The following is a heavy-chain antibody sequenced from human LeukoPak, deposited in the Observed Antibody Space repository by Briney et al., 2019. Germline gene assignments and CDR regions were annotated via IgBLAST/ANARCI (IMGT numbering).Heavy chain of an antibody. CDR3: SRYGLVDFDY. J-gene: IGHJ4*02. CDR2: IRRRAYGGAA. D-gene: IGHD4-17*01. CDR1: GFAFDDFA. Sequence: GGSLRLSCTASGFAFDDFAMSWVRQPAGKGLEWVGFIRRRAYGGAAEYAASVKGRFIISRDDSKGIAYLQMNSLKTEDTAVYYCSRYGLVDFDYWGQGSRVIVSP. V-gene: IGHV3-49*04.